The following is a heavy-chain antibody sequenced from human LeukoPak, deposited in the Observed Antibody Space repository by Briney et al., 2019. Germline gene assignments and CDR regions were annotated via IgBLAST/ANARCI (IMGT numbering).Heavy chain of an antibody. CDR3: ARGLGSSSWYPTPYFDY. J-gene: IGHJ4*02. CDR1: GGSFSGYY. CDR2: INHSGST. Sequence: SETLSLTCAVYGGSFSGYYWSWIRQPPGRGLEWIGEINHSGSTNYNPSLKNRVTISVDTSKNQFSLKLSSVTAADTAVYYCARGLGSSSWYPTPYFDYWGQGTLVTVSS. V-gene: IGHV4-34*01. D-gene: IGHD6-13*01.